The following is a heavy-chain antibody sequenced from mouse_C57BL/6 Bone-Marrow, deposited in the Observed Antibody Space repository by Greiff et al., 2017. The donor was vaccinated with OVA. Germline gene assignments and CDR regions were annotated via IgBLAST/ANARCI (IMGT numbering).Heavy chain of an antibody. CDR2: IYPRSGNT. D-gene: IGHD1-1*02. J-gene: IGHJ3*01. Sequence: VKLQESGAELARPGASVKLSCKASGYTFTSYGISWVKQRTGQGLEWIGEIYPRSGNTYYNEKFKGKATLTADKSSSTAYMELRSLTSEDSAVYFCAIWKFAYWGQGTLVTVSA. V-gene: IGHV1-81*01. CDR3: AIWKFAY. CDR1: GYTFTSYG.